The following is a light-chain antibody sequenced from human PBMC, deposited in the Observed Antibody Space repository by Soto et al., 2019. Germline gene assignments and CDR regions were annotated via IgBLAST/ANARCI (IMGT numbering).Light chain of an antibody. CDR2: AAS. CDR1: QSISIY. Sequence: DIQMTQSPSSLSASIGDRVTITCRASQSISIYLNWYQQKPGKAPKVLIYAASTLQSGVPSRFSGSGSGTDFTLIISSLQPEDFATYYCQQSYSTSWTFGQGTKVDIK. V-gene: IGKV1-39*01. J-gene: IGKJ1*01. CDR3: QQSYSTSWT.